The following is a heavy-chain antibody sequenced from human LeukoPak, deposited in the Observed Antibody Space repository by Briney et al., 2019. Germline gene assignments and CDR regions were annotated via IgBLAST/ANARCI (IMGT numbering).Heavy chain of an antibody. V-gene: IGHV1-46*01. CDR2: INPSGGST. J-gene: IGHJ3*02. Sequence: ASVKLSCTASGYTFTSYYMHWVRQAPAQGLEWMGIINPSGGSTSYAKKFPGRVTMTRGTSTSTVYMELSRLRSEDTAVYYCVRANHYDILTGYSDDTFDIWGQGTMVTVSS. CDR3: VRANHYDILTGYSDDTFDI. CDR1: GYTFTSYY. D-gene: IGHD3-9*01.